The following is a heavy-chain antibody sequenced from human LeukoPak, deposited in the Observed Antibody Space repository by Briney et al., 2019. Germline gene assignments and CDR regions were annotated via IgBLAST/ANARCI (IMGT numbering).Heavy chain of an antibody. J-gene: IGHJ4*02. CDR1: GGSFSGYY. V-gene: IGHV4-34*01. CDR3: ARVDFWSGYTTD. CDR2: INHSGST. Sequence: SETLSLTCAVYGGSFSGYYLRWIRQPPGKGLEWIGEINHSGSTNYNPSLKSRVTISVDTSKNQFSLKLSSVTAADTAVYYCARVDFWSGYTTDWGQGTLVTVSS. D-gene: IGHD3-3*01.